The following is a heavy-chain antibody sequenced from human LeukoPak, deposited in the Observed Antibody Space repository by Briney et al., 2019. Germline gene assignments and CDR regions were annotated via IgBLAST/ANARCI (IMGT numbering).Heavy chain of an antibody. CDR2: MNPNSGNT. Sequence: ASVKVSCKASGYTFTSYDINWVRQAPGQGLEWMGWMNPNSGNTGYAQKFQGRVTMTRNTSISTAYMELSSLRSEDTAVYYCLTKGYSSRWYRVAEYFQHWGQGTLVTVSS. D-gene: IGHD6-13*01. CDR3: LTKGYSSRWYRVAEYFQH. J-gene: IGHJ1*01. CDR1: GYTFTSYD. V-gene: IGHV1-8*01.